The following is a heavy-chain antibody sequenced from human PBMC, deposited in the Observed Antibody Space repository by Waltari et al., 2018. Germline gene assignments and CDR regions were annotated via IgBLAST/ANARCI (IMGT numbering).Heavy chain of an antibody. J-gene: IGHJ3*02. D-gene: IGHD3-22*01. CDR2: ISGSGGST. CDR1: GFTFSSYA. CDR3: ALDTTMIVVVIEPHDAFDI. Sequence: EVQLLESGGGLVQPGGSLRLSCAASGFTFSSYAMSWVRQAHGKGLEWVSAISGSGGSTYYADSVKGRFTISRDNSKNTLYLQMNSLRAEDTAVYYCALDTTMIVVVIEPHDAFDIWGQGTMVTVSS. V-gene: IGHV3-23*01.